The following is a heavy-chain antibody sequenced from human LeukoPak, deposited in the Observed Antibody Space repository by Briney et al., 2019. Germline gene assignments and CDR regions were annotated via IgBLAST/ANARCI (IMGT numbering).Heavy chain of an antibody. CDR3: ARDYYDSSGYWGLTYYYGMDV. V-gene: IGHV1-18*01. J-gene: IGHJ6*02. CDR2: ISAYYGNT. D-gene: IGHD3-22*01. Sequence: ASVKVSCKASGYTFTTYGISWVRQAPGQGLEWMGWISAYYGNTNYAQKLQGRVTMTTDTSTSTAYMELRSLRSDDTAVYYCARDYYDSSGYWGLTYYYGMDVWGQGTTVTVSS. CDR1: GYTFTTYG.